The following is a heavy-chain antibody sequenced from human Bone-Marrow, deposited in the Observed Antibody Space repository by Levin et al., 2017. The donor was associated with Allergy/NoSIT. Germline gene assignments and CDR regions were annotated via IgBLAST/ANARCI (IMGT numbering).Heavy chain of an antibody. D-gene: IGHD3-10*01. CDR3: ARNIYGTGTFID. Sequence: GESLKISCKTSGYTFTTYDINWVRQATGQGLEWVGWMSPNSGKTGYAQKFQGRVALTRDTSISTAYMEMSSLGSDDSAVYYCARNIYGTGTFIDWGQGTLVTVSS. CDR1: GYTFTTYD. V-gene: IGHV1-8*01. CDR2: MSPNSGKT. J-gene: IGHJ4*02.